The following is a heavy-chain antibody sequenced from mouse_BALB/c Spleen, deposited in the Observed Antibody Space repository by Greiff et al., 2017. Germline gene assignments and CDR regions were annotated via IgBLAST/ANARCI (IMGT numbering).Heavy chain of an antibody. J-gene: IGHJ2*01. CDR2: INPSNGRT. V-gene: IGHV1S81*02. Sequence: QVQLKQPGAELVKPGASVKLSCKASGYTFTSYWMHWVKQRPGQGLEWIGEINPSNGRTNYNEKFKSKATLTVDKSSSTAYMQLSSLTSEDSAVYYCASTDYWGQGTTLTVSS. CDR3: ASTDY. CDR1: GYTFTSYW.